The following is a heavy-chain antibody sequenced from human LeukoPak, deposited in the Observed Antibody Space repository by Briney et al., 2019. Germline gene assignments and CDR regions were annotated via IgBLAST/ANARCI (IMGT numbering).Heavy chain of an antibody. CDR1: DYTFTSYG. V-gene: IGHV1-18*01. CDR3: ARLSGSQTTPY. D-gene: IGHD1-26*01. J-gene: IGHJ4*02. CDR2: ISGYNGNT. Sequence: ASVKVSCKASDYTFTSYGISWVRQAPGQGLEWMGWISGYNGNTHYAQNLQGRVTMTTDTSASTAYMELRSLRSDDTAVYYCARLSGSQTTPYWGQGTLVTVSS.